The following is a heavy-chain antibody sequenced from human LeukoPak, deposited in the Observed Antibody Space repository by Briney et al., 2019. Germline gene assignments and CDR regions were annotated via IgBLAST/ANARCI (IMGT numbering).Heavy chain of an antibody. D-gene: IGHD4-23*01. CDR3: ARDLNPVVTFDYFDY. CDR2: ISDDGSNK. CDR1: GFTFSSYA. J-gene: IGHJ4*02. Sequence: GVSLRLSCAASGFTFSSYAMHGVRHSPGKALEWVAVISDDGSNKYYADSVKGRFTISRDNSKNTLYLQMNSLRAEDTAVYYCARDLNPVVTFDYFDYWGQGTLVTVSS. V-gene: IGHV3-30-3*01.